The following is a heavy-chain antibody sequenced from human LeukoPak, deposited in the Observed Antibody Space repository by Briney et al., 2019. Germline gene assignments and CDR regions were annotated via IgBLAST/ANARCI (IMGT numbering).Heavy chain of an antibody. D-gene: IGHD6-19*01. Sequence: SETLSLTCTVSGGSISTDYWSWVRQPPGKGLEWIAYINHSGYTNSNPSLKRRVTPSVDTSKNQVSLVLKSVTAADTAVYYCVRHGGGWRFDYWGQGTLVTVSS. J-gene: IGHJ4*02. CDR1: GGSISTDY. CDR2: INHSGYT. CDR3: VRHGGGWRFDY. V-gene: IGHV4-59*08.